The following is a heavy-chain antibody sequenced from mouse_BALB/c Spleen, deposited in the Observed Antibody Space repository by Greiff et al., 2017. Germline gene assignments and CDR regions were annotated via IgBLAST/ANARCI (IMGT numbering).Heavy chain of an antibody. V-gene: IGHV5-6-5*01. CDR3: ARVEVDYGSSYVSAMDY. D-gene: IGHD1-1*01. CDR2: ISSGGST. CDR1: GFTFSSYA. Sequence: EVKLMESGGGLVKPGGSLKLSCAASGFTFSSYAMSWVRQTPEKRLEWVASISSGGSTYYPDSVKGRFTISRDNARNILYLQMSSLRSEDTAMYYCARVEVDYGSSYVSAMDYWGQGTSVTVSS. J-gene: IGHJ4*01.